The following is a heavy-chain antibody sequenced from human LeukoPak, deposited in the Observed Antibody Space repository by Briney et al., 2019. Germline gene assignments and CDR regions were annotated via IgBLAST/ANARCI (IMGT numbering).Heavy chain of an antibody. CDR3: ARFHCSGGSCYADYYYYMDV. D-gene: IGHD2-15*01. CDR2: IYPGDSDT. CDR1: GYSFTSYW. Sequence: GESLKISCKGSGYSFTSYWIGWVRQMPGKGLEWMGIIYPGDSDTRYSPSFQGQVTISADKSISTAYLQWSSLKASDTATYYCARFHCSGGSCYADYYYYMDVWGKGTTVTASS. V-gene: IGHV5-51*01. J-gene: IGHJ6*03.